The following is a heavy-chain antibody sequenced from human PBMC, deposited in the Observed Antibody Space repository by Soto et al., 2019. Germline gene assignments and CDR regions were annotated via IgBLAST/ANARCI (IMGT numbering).Heavy chain of an antibody. J-gene: IGHJ4*02. V-gene: IGHV1-18*01. Sequence: ASVKVSCKASGYTFTGYDISWVRQAPVQGLEWMGWVSAYNGNTNYAQRFQGRVIMTADTSTSTAYMELTSLRSDDTAVYYCARDTRFYYDSSGQNYCGQGTPVTVSS. CDR3: ARDTRFYYDSSGQNY. CDR1: GYTFTGYD. CDR2: VSAYNGNT. D-gene: IGHD3-22*01.